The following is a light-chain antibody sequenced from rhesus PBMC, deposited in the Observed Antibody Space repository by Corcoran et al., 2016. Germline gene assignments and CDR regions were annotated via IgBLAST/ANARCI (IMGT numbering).Light chain of an antibody. Sequence: DIQMTQSPSSLSASVGDRVTITCSASQGISSYLNWYQQKPGKAPKRLIYKASSLQSGVPSRFIGSRTGTEFTLTISSLQPEDFATYYYQQYNSEPWTFGQGTKVEIK. CDR1: QGISSY. CDR2: KAS. CDR3: QQYNSEPWT. J-gene: IGKJ1*01. V-gene: IGKV1S21*01.